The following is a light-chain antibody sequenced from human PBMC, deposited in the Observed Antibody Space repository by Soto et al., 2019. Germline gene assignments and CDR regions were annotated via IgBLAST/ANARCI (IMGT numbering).Light chain of an antibody. J-gene: IGKJ5*01. V-gene: IGKV3-11*01. CDR3: HQRSDLPLT. CDR2: DTS. Sequence: EIVLTQSPATLSLSPGERATLSCRASQSVSSYLAWYQQKPGQAPRLLIYDTSNRATGIPARFSGSGSGTECTLTISGLEPEALAVYYCHQRSDLPLTFSQGTKMDMK. CDR1: QSVSSY.